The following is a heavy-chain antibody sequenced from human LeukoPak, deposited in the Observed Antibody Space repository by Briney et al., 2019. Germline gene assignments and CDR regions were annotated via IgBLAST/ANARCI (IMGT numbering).Heavy chain of an antibody. CDR3: ARQSGYSYGYGVTRTFHFDY. V-gene: IGHV4-39*01. J-gene: IGHJ4*02. Sequence: SETLSLTCTASGGSIRSSSYYWGWIRQPPGKGLEWIGSIYYSGSSYYNPSLKSRVTISVDTSKNQFSLKLSSVTAADTAVYYCARQSGYSYGYGVTRTFHFDYWGQGTLVTVSS. D-gene: IGHD5-18*01. CDR2: IYYSGSS. CDR1: GGSIRSSSYY.